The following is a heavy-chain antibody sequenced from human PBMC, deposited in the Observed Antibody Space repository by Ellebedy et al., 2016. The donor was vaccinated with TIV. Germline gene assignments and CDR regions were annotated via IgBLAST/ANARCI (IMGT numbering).Heavy chain of an antibody. CDR2: INVDGSTT. CDR1: GFTFNSYW. V-gene: IGHV3-74*01. D-gene: IGHD3-16*01. CDR3: AREAWGSYGTEYLQH. Sequence: GESLKISCAASGFTFNSYWMVWVRQAPGKGLVWVSHINVDGSTTTYADSVEGRFTISRDNAKNTLYLHVNSLRVEDTAVYYCAREAWGSYGTEYLQHWGQGTLVTVSA. J-gene: IGHJ1*01.